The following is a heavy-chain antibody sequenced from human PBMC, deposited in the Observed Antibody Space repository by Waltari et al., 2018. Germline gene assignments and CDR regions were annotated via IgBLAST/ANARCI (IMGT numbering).Heavy chain of an antibody. V-gene: IGHV3-9*01. CDR1: GFRFDDYA. Sequence: ELLVVESGGHSVRPGESLRLSCTAAGFRFDDYAINWVRQAPGKGLEWVSGIGLNGDNIDYADPVKGRFTISRDKAKNSVFLQMNGLKVEDTARYFCAKDLVYNTPGIDVWGRGTTVIVSS. D-gene: IGHD1-20*01. CDR3: AKDLVYNTPGIDV. J-gene: IGHJ6*02. CDR2: IGLNGDNI.